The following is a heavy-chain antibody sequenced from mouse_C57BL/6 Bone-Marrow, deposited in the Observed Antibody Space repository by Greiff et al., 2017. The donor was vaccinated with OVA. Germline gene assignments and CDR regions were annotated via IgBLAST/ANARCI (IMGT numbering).Heavy chain of an antibody. D-gene: IGHD2-1*01. Sequence: EVKLVESGGGLVKPGGSLKLSCAASGFTFSSYAMSWVRQTPGKRLEWVATISDGGSYTYYPDNVKGRFTISRDNAKNNLYLQMSHLKSEDTAMYYCARGGNYNYWGQGTTLTVSS. CDR1: GFTFSSYA. J-gene: IGHJ2*01. V-gene: IGHV5-4*03. CDR3: ARGGNYNY. CDR2: ISDGGSYT.